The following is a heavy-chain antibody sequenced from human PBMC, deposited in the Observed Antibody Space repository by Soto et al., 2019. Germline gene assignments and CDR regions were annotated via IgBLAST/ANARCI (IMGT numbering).Heavy chain of an antibody. Sequence: QVQLVGSGGGVVQPGRSLRLSCAASGFTFSSYARHWVRQAPGKGLEWVAVISYDGSNKYYADSVKGRFTISRDNSKNTLYLQMNSLRAEATAVYYCAREYYDYVWGSYPPRRDAFDIWGQGTMVTVSS. J-gene: IGHJ3*02. CDR3: AREYYDYVWGSYPPRRDAFDI. CDR2: ISYDGSNK. V-gene: IGHV3-30-3*01. CDR1: GFTFSSYA. D-gene: IGHD3-16*02.